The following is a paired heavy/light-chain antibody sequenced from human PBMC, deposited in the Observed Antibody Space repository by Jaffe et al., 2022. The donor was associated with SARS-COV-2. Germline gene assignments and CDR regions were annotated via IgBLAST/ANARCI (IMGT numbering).Light chain of an antibody. J-gene: IGLJ1*01. V-gene: IGLV2-11*01. CDR2: DVT. Sequence: QSALTQPRSVSGSPGQSVTISCTGTNSDVGNYNSVSWYQQHPGKAPKLMIYDVTKRPSGVPDRFSGSKSGNTASLTISGLQAEDEADYYCCSYGGGYTYVLGTGTTVTVL. CDR1: NSDVGNYNS. CDR3: CSYGGGYTYV.
Heavy chain of an antibody. Sequence: EVQLVQPGAEVKKAGESLKISCKGSGYSFTSYWIAWVRQMPGKGLEWMGSIYPSDSDTRYSPSFRGQVTISADKSISTAYVQWSSLEASDTAMYYCARGGVSSRSLDSWGQGTLVTVSS. CDR1: GYSFTSYW. D-gene: IGHD2-8*01. J-gene: IGHJ4*02. CDR2: IYPSDSDT. CDR3: ARGGVSSRSLDS. V-gene: IGHV5-51*01.